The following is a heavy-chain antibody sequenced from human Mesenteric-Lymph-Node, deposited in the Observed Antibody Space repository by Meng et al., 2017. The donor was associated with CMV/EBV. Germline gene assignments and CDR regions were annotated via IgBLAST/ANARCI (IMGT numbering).Heavy chain of an antibody. CDR1: GFTFSNYW. CDR3: AREGGDRLTIFGAAPHVH. CDR2: IRSDGGGL. J-gene: IGHJ4*02. Sequence: GESLKISCSASGFTFSNYWMHWVRQVPGKGLMWVARIRSDGGGLGYAASVEGRFIISRDDTEKTLYLQMNSLTTEDTATYYCAREGGDRLTIFGAAPHVHWGQGTLVTVSS. D-gene: IGHD3-3*01. V-gene: IGHV3-74*01.